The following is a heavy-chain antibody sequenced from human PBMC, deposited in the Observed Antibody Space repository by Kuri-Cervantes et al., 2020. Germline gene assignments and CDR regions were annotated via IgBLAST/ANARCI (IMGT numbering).Heavy chain of an antibody. J-gene: IGHJ6*04. CDR2: ISYDGSNK. Sequence: GESLKISCAASGFTFSSYGMHWVRQAPGKGLEWVAVISYDGSNKYYADSVKGRFTISRDNSKNTLYLQMNSLRAEDTAVYYCAKDRYSGGLDVWGKGTTVTVSS. D-gene: IGHD1-26*01. CDR3: AKDRYSGGLDV. V-gene: IGHV3-30*18. CDR1: GFTFSSYG.